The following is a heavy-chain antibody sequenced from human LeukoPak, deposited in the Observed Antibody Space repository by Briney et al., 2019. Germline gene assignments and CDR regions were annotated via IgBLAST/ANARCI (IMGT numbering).Heavy chain of an antibody. V-gene: IGHV1-69*06. Sequence: GASVKVSCKASRGTFSSYAISWVRQAPGQGLEWMRGIIPIFGTANYAQKFQGRVTITADKSTSTVYMELRSLRSEDTAMYYCARGPRIPRVVVTAQYYYYYMDVWGKGTTVTISS. J-gene: IGHJ6*03. CDR2: IIPIFGTA. CDR1: RGTFSSYA. D-gene: IGHD2-21*02. CDR3: ARGPRIPRVVVTAQYYYYYMDV.